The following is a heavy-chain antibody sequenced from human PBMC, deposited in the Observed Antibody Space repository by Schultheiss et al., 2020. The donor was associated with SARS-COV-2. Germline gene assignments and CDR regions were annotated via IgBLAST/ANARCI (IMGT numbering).Heavy chain of an antibody. D-gene: IGHD7-27*01. CDR1: GGSVSSGSYY. CDR3: ARATGVTSHDY. Sequence: SETLSLTCTVSGGSVSSGSYYWTWIRQPPGKGLEWIGYISYSGSTYFNPSLKSRVTISVDTSKNQFSLKLSSVTAADTAVYYCARATGVTSHDYWGRGTLVTVSS. V-gene: IGHV4-61*01. J-gene: IGHJ4*02. CDR2: ISYSGST.